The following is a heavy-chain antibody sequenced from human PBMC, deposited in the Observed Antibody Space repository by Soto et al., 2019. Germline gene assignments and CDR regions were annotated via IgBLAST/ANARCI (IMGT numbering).Heavy chain of an antibody. D-gene: IGHD3-10*01. Sequence: PWGSLRLSCAASGFTFSSYAMSWVRQAPGKGLEWFSAISGSGGSTYYADSVKGRFTISRDNSKNTLYLQMNSLRAEDTAVYYCARQVLLWFGEEAYYYYGMDVWGQGTTVTVSS. V-gene: IGHV3-23*01. CDR3: ARQVLLWFGEEAYYYYGMDV. J-gene: IGHJ6*02. CDR2: ISGSGGST. CDR1: GFTFSSYA.